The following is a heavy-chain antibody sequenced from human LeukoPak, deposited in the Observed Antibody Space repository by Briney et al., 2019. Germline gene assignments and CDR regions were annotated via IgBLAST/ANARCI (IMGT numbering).Heavy chain of an antibody. CDR1: GFTVSSNY. CDR2: IYSGGST. Sequence: GGSLRLSCAASGFTVSSNYMSWVRQAPGKGLEWVSVIYSGGSTYYADSVKGRFTISRDNSKNTLYLQMNSLRAEDTAVYYCARETGSGWTGFFDYWGQGTPVTVSS. D-gene: IGHD6-19*01. J-gene: IGHJ4*02. CDR3: ARETGSGWTGFFDY. V-gene: IGHV3-66*01.